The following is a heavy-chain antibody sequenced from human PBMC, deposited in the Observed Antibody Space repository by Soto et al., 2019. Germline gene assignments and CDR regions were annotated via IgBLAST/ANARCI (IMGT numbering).Heavy chain of an antibody. J-gene: IGHJ4*02. CDR3: ARPPYYYDSSGYPGSIDY. CDR2: ISYDGSNK. D-gene: IGHD3-22*01. Sequence: GGSLRLSCAASGFTFSSYAMHWVRQAPGKGLEWVAVISYDGSNKYYADSVKGRFTISRDNSKNTLYLQMNSLRAEDTAVYYCARPPYYYDSSGYPGSIDYWGQGTLVTAPQ. CDR1: GFTFSSYA. V-gene: IGHV3-30-3*01.